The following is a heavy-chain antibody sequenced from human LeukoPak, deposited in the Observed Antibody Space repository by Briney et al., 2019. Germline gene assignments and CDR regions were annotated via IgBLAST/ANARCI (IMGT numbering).Heavy chain of an antibody. Sequence: SQTLSLTCTVSGGSISSGGYYWRWLRQHPGKGLEWIGHIYYSGSTYYNPSLKSRVTISVDTSKNQFSLKLSSVTAADTAVYYCARVGGGNSVGYWGQGTLVTVSS. CDR3: ARVGGGNSVGY. V-gene: IGHV4-31*03. CDR2: IYYSGST. D-gene: IGHD4-23*01. CDR1: GGSISSGGYY. J-gene: IGHJ4*02.